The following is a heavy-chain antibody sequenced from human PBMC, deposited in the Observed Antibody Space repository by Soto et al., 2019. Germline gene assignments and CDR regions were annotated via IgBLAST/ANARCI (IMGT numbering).Heavy chain of an antibody. CDR2: INRNGGST. V-gene: IGHV3-20*04. CDR3: ARVSGSYFRSMIDY. D-gene: IGHD1-26*01. CDR1: GFTFDDYG. Sequence: EVQLVESGGGVVRPGGSLRLSCTASGFTFDDYGMTWVRQAPGKGLEWVSGINRNGGSTAYADSVKGRFTISRDNAKNSLFLQMNSLRAEATALYYCARVSGSYFRSMIDYWGQATLVTVSS. J-gene: IGHJ4*02.